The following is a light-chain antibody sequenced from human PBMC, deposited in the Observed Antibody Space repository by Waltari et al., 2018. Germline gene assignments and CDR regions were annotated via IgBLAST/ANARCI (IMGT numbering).Light chain of an antibody. CDR2: HAS. V-gene: IGKV3-20*01. CDR3: QHYVTLPVT. CDR1: QSISKY. J-gene: IGKJ1*01. Sequence: EIVLTQSPGTLSLSSGERATLPCRTSQSISKYLAWYQQKPGQAPRLRIYHASSRATGIPDRFSGSGSGTDFSLTISRLEPEDFAVYYCQHYVTLPVTFGQGTKVEIK.